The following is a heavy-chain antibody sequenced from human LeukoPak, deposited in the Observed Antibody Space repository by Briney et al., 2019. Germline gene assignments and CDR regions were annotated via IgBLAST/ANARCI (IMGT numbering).Heavy chain of an antibody. V-gene: IGHV3-53*01. D-gene: IGHD2-2*02. CDR1: GFTFSSYA. CDR2: IYSGGST. J-gene: IGHJ3*02. Sequence: GGSLRLSCAASGFTFSSYAMGWVRQAPGKGLEWVSVIYSGGSTYYADSVKGRFTISRDNSKNTLYLQMNSLRAEDTAVYYCARVDTHDAFDIWGQGTMVTVSS. CDR3: ARVDTHDAFDI.